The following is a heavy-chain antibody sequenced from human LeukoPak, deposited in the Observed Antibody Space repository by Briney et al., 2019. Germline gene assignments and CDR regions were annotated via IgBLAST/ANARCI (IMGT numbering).Heavy chain of an antibody. Sequence: GGSLRLSCAASGFTFSDYYMSWIRQAPGKGLEWVSAISGSGGSTYYADSVKGRFTISRDNSKNTLYLQMNSLRAEDTAVYYCAKDQGLPGYYYYMGVWGKGTTVTVSS. CDR3: AKDQGLPGYYYYMGV. CDR2: ISGSGGST. CDR1: GFTFSDYY. J-gene: IGHJ6*03. V-gene: IGHV3-23*01. D-gene: IGHD5/OR15-5a*01.